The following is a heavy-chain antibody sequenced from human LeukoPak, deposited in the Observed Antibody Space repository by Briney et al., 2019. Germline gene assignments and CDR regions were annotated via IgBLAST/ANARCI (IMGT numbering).Heavy chain of an antibody. Sequence: PSETLSLTCTVSDGSIKSYYWSWFRQPPGKGLEWIGYIYHSGNTNYNPSLRSRVTISVDTSKNNFSLKLSSVTAADTALYYCARGLPDFSGGDDVFDIWGQGTMVTVSS. CDR2: IYHSGNT. CDR3: ARGLPDFSGGDDVFDI. CDR1: DGSIKSYY. V-gene: IGHV4-59*01. D-gene: IGHD2-15*01. J-gene: IGHJ3*02.